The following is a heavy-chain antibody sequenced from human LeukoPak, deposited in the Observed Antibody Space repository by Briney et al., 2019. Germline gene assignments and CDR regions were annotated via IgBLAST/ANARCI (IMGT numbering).Heavy chain of an antibody. CDR3: ASASATVTTGNDAFDI. J-gene: IGHJ3*02. CDR1: GGTFNSYA. D-gene: IGHD4-17*01. CDR2: IIPIFGTA. V-gene: IGHV1-69*13. Sequence: ASVKVSCKDSGGTFNSYAISWVRQAPGQGLEWMGGIIPIFGTANYAQKFQGRVTITADESTTTAYMELSSLRSDDTAVYYCASASATVTTGNDAFDIWGQGTMVTVSS.